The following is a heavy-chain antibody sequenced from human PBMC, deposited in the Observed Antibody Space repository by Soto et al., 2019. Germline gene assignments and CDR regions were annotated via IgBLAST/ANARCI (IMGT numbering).Heavy chain of an antibody. Sequence: QVQLQQWGAGLLKPSETLSLICAVYGGSFSGYYWSWIRQPPGKGLEWIGEINHSGSTNYNPSLKSRVTISVDTSKNQFSLKLSSVTAADTAVYYCARVKAAAGTGGAFDYWGQGTLVTVSS. D-gene: IGHD6-13*01. V-gene: IGHV4-34*01. CDR3: ARVKAAAGTGGAFDY. CDR2: INHSGST. J-gene: IGHJ4*02. CDR1: GGSFSGYY.